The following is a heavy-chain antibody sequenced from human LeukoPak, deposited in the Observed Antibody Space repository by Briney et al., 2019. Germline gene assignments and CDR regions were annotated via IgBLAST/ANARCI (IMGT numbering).Heavy chain of an antibody. D-gene: IGHD5/OR15-5a*01. CDR3: ARGSSRALDH. Sequence: SQTLSLTCAISGYSFSSSGVAWNWIRQSPSRGLEWLGGTYYSSKWYNDYAVSVKGRISINADTSKNHFSLQLDSVTPEDTAVYYCARGSSRALDHWGQGTLVTVSS. J-gene: IGHJ4*02. V-gene: IGHV6-1*01. CDR1: GYSFSSSGVA. CDR2: TYYSSKWYN.